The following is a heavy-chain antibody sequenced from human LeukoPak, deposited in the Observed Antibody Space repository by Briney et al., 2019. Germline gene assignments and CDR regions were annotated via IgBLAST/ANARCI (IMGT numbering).Heavy chain of an antibody. CDR1: GFTVSRKY. J-gene: IGHJ4*02. CDR3: ARDQDSPFGY. CDR2: IYSGGGT. Sequence: GGSLRLSCAASGFTVSRKYMSWVRQAPGKGLEWVSVIYSGGGTYYADSVKGRFTISRDNSKNTLYLQVDSLRAEDTAVYYCARDQDSPFGYWGQGTLVTVSS. D-gene: IGHD2-15*01. V-gene: IGHV3-66*01.